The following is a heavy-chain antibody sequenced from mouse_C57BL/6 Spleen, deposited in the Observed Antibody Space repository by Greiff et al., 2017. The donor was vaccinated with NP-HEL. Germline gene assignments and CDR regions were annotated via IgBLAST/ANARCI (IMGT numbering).Heavy chain of an antibody. CDR3: ARSGIASDWYFDV. CDR1: GYTFTDHT. D-gene: IGHD1-1*01. CDR2: IYPRDGST. V-gene: IGHV1-78*01. Sequence: VQLQQSDAELVKPGASVKISCKVSGYTFTDHTIHWMKQRPEQGLEWIGYIYPRDGSTKYNEKFKGKATLTEDKSSSTAYMPLNSLTSDDSAVYFCARSGIASDWYFDVWGTGTTVTVSS. J-gene: IGHJ1*03.